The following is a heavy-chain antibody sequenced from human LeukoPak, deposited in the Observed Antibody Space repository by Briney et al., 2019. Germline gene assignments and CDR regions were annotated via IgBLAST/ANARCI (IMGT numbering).Heavy chain of an antibody. CDR3: AKEYTGSFSPFPSYFDY. J-gene: IGHJ4*02. Sequence: GGSLRLSCAASGFTFSSYGMSWVRQAPGKGLEWVSAISGSGGSTYYADSVKGRFTISRDNSKNTLYLQMNSLRAENTAVYYCAKEYTGSFSPFPSYFDYWGQGTLVTVSS. D-gene: IGHD1-26*01. V-gene: IGHV3-23*01. CDR1: GFTFSSYG. CDR2: ISGSGGST.